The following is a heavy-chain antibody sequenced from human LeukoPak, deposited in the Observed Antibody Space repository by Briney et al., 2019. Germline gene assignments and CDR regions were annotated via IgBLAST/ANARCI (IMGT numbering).Heavy chain of an antibody. J-gene: IGHJ4*02. Sequence: SESLSLTCTVSGGSISSGGYYWSWIRQHPGKGLEWIGYIYYSGSTYYNPSLKSRVTISVDTSKNQFSLKLSSVTAADTAVYYCARVIGDFWSGRTSDGLFDYWGQGTLVTVSP. D-gene: IGHD3-3*01. CDR3: ARVIGDFWSGRTSDGLFDY. CDR2: IYYSGST. CDR1: GGSISSGGYY. V-gene: IGHV4-31*03.